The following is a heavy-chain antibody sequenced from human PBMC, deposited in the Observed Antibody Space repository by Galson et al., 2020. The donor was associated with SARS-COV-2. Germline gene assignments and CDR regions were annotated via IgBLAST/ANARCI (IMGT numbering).Heavy chain of an antibody. D-gene: IGHD3-22*01. J-gene: IGHJ4*02. V-gene: IGHV3-23*01. CDR3: AKEEHSSGYYYMFDY. Sequence: GGSLRLSCAASGFPFSSYAMSWVRQGPGKGLEWVSSISASSVRINYADSVKGRFSISRDNSKNTLYLQMNSLRGEDTAVYYCAKEEHSSGYYYMFDYWGQGTLVTVSS. CDR1: GFPFSSYA. CDR2: ISASSVRI.